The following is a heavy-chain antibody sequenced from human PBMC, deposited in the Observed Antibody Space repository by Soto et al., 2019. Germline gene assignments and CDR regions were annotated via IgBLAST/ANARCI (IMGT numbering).Heavy chain of an antibody. CDR3: AKDLGYCSSSSCQPPYGMDV. J-gene: IGHJ6*02. Sequence: GGSLRLSCAASGFTFSSYAMAWVRQAPGKVLEWVSAISDSGGSTYYADSVKGRFTISRDNSKNTLYLQMNSLRAEDTAVYYCAKDLGYCSSSSCQPPYGMDVWGQGTTVTVSS. V-gene: IGHV3-23*01. D-gene: IGHD2-2*03. CDR2: ISDSGGST. CDR1: GFTFSSYA.